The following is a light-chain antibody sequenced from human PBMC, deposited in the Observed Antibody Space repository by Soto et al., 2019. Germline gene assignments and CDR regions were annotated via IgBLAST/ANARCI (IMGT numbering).Light chain of an antibody. CDR1: QRLTSW. V-gene: IGKV3-11*01. CDR3: QQYNSWLGT. J-gene: IGKJ4*01. CDR2: DAS. Sequence: EIVLTQSPSTLSASPGERATLTCRASQRLTSWLAWYQQKPGKAPRLLIYDASSRATGIPARFSGSGSGTDFTLTISSLQPEDFAVYYCQQYNSWLGTFGGGTKVDIK.